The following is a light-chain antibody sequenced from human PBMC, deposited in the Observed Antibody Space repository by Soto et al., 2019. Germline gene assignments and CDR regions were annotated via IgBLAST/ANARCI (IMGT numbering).Light chain of an antibody. CDR1: SSDVGTYNL. J-gene: IGLJ2*01. CDR2: EVN. V-gene: IGLV2-23*02. Sequence: SALTQPASVSGSPGQSITISCTGTSSDVGTYNLVSWYQQYPGKAPKLIIYEVNKWPSGVAYRFSGSKSGNTASLTISGLQAEDEADYYCCSYAGSTTPVIFGGGTKLTVL. CDR3: CSYAGSTTPVI.